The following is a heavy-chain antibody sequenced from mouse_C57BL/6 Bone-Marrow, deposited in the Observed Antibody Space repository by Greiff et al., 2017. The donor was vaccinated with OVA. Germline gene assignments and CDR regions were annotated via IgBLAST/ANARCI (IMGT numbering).Heavy chain of an antibody. Sequence: VQLQQSGTELVKPGASVKLSCKASGYTFTSYWMHWVKQRPGQGLEWIGNINPSNGGTNYNEKFKSKATLTVDKSSSTAYMQLSSLTSEDSAVYYCARPYYYGSTHWYFDVWGTGTTVTVSS. V-gene: IGHV1-53*01. CDR3: ARPYYYGSTHWYFDV. J-gene: IGHJ1*03. D-gene: IGHD1-1*01. CDR1: GYTFTSYW. CDR2: INPSNGGT.